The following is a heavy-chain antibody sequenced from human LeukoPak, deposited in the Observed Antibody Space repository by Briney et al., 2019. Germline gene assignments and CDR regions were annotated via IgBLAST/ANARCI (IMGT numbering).Heavy chain of an antibody. J-gene: IGHJ3*02. Sequence: GGSLRLSCAASGFSFRSYSMNWVRQAPGKGLEWVSFISSSSTYIYYADSMKGQFTISRDNAKNSLFLQMNNLRGEDTAVYYCARIPYSSSLTDAFDIWGQGTMVTVYS. V-gene: IGHV3-21*01. CDR1: GFSFRSYS. D-gene: IGHD6-6*01. CDR2: ISSSSTYI. CDR3: ARIPYSSSLTDAFDI.